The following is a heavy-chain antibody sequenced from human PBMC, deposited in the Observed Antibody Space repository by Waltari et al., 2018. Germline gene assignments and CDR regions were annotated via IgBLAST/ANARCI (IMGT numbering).Heavy chain of an antibody. CDR3: ARDSVGGPFDY. D-gene: IGHD2-15*01. J-gene: IGHJ4*02. CDR2: IYYIGST. Sequence: QVQLQESGPGLVKPSETLSLTCTVSGGSISSQYWSWTRQPPGKGLEWIGYIYYIGSTTYNPSLKSRVTISVDTSKNQFSLKLSSVTAADTAVYYCARDSVGGPFDYWGQGTLVTVSS. V-gene: IGHV4-59*11. CDR1: GGSISSQY.